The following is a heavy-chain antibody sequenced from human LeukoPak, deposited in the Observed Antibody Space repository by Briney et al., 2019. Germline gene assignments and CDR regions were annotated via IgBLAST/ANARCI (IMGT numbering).Heavy chain of an antibody. J-gene: IGHJ4*02. CDR3: AGYGPPLDYYFDY. Sequence: ASVKVSCKASGGTFSSYAISWLRQAPGQGLEWMGGIIPIFGTANYAQKFQGRLTITTDESTSTAYMELSSLRSEDTAVYYCAGYGPPLDYYFDYWGQGTLVTVSS. CDR2: IIPIFGTA. V-gene: IGHV1-69*05. CDR1: GGTFSSYA. D-gene: IGHD3-10*01.